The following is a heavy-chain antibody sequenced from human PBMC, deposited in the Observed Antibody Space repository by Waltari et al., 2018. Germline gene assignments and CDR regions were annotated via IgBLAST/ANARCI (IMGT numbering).Heavy chain of an antibody. D-gene: IGHD2-2*03. CDR2: IHYEETT. J-gene: IGHJ4*02. Sequence: QVQLQESGPGLVKPSETLSLTCDVSGYAIHSGFYWGWIRQTPGKGLEWIATIHYEETTFYNPSLTSRVTTSMDMSKNQFSLKLRSVTAADTAVYYCTRQVLGYCTSAACRRLESWGQGTLVTVSS. CDR3: TRQVLGYCTSAACRRLES. CDR1: GYAIHSGFY. V-gene: IGHV4-38-2*01.